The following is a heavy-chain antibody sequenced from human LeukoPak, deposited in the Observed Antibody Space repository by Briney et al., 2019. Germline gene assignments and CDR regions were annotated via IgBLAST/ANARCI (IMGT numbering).Heavy chain of an antibody. Sequence: GGSLRLSCAASGFTVSSNYMSWVRQAPGKGLEWVSVIYSGGSTYYADSVKGRFTISRDNSKNTLYLQMNSLRAEDTAVYYCAKDGDDSSGYYPYYLDYWGQGTLVTVSS. CDR1: GFTVSSNY. CDR2: IYSGGST. J-gene: IGHJ4*02. CDR3: AKDGDDSSGYYPYYLDY. V-gene: IGHV3-66*01. D-gene: IGHD3-22*01.